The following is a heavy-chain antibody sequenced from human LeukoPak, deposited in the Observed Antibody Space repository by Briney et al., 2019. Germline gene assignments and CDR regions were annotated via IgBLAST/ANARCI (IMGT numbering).Heavy chain of an antibody. CDR1: GYTFTSYD. CDR3: ARGGWYGDYYYYYYMDV. Sequence: GASVKVSCKASGYTFTSYDINWVRQATGQGLEWMGWMNPNSGNTGYAQKFQGRVTMTRNTSISTAYMELSSPRSEDTAVYYCARGGWYGDYYYYYYMDVWGKGTTVTVSS. J-gene: IGHJ6*03. D-gene: IGHD6-19*01. CDR2: MNPNSGNT. V-gene: IGHV1-8*01.